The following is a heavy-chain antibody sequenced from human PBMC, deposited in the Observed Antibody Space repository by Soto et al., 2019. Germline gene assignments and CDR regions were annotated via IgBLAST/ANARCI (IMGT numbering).Heavy chain of an antibody. CDR3: TRLGDITIFGVVIRDY. V-gene: IGHV3-73*01. CDR2: IRSKANSYAT. Sequence: GGSMRLSCAASGFNFSGSARHWVRQASGKGLEWVGRIRSKANSYATAYAASVKGRFTISRDDSKNTAYLQMNSLKTEDTAVYYCTRLGDITIFGVVIRDYWGQGTLVTVSS. J-gene: IGHJ4*02. CDR1: GFNFSGSA. D-gene: IGHD3-3*01.